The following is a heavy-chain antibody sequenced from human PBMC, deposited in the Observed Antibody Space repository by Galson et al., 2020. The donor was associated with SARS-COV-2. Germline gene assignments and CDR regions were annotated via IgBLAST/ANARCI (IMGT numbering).Heavy chain of an antibody. CDR3: ATGPPIGRDWLDP. Sequence: ASVKVSCKVSGYTLTELSMHWVRQAPGKGLEWMGGFDPEDGETIYAQKFQGRVTMTEDTSTDTAYMKLSSLRSEDTAVYYCATGPPIGRDWLDPWGQGTLVTVSS. D-gene: IGHD1-26*01. J-gene: IGHJ5*02. V-gene: IGHV1-24*01. CDR2: FDPEDGET. CDR1: GYTLTELS.